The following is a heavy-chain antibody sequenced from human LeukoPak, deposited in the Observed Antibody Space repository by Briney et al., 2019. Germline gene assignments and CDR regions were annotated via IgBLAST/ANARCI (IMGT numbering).Heavy chain of an antibody. D-gene: IGHD4-17*01. V-gene: IGHV4-39*07. J-gene: IGHJ4*02. CDR3: ARDLGASGDYPHYFDY. CDR2: IYYSGST. CDR1: GGSISSSSYY. Sequence: PSETLSLTCTVSGGSISSSSYYWGWIRQPPGKGLEWIGSIYYSGSTYYNPSLKSRVTISVDTSKNQFSLKLSSVTAADTAVYYCARDLGASGDYPHYFDYWGQGTLVTVPS.